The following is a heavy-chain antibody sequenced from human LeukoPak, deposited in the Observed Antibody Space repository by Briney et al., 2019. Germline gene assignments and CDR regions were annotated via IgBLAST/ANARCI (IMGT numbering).Heavy chain of an antibody. D-gene: IGHD3-3*01. CDR2: IRYDGSNK. J-gene: IGHJ5*02. CDR1: GFTFSSYG. V-gene: IGHV3-30*02. CDR3: ARDPVVADYDFWSGFRNWFDP. Sequence: GGSLRPSCAASGFTFSSYGMHWVRQAPGKGLEWVAFIRYDGSNKYYADSVKGRFTISRDNSKNTLYLQMNSLRAEDTAVYYCARDPVVADYDFWSGFRNWFDPWGQGTLVTVSS.